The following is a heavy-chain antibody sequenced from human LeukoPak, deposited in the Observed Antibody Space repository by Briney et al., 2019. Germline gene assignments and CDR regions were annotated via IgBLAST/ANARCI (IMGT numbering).Heavy chain of an antibody. D-gene: IGHD6-13*01. J-gene: IGHJ4*02. CDR2: IKQDGSEK. CDR1: GFTFSNYV. CDR3: TREGILAGVDY. Sequence: GGSLRLSCAASGFTFSNYVMGWVRQAPGKGLEWVANIKQDGSEKNYVDSVKGRFTISRDNAKNSMSLQMNSLRAEDTAVYYCTREGILAGVDYWGQGTLVTVSS. V-gene: IGHV3-7*01.